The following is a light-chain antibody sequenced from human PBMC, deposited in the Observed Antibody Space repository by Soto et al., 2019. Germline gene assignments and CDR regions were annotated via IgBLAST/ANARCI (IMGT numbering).Light chain of an antibody. CDR1: QSVSSH. J-gene: IGKJ4*01. CDR2: DAS. Sequence: EIVLTQSPATLSLSPGERATLSCRASQSVSSHLAWYQQKPGQAPRLLIYDASNRATGIPARFSGSGSGTDFTLTISSLEPEDLAVYYCQYRGDWPFGGGTKVEIK. CDR3: QYRGDWP. V-gene: IGKV3-11*01.